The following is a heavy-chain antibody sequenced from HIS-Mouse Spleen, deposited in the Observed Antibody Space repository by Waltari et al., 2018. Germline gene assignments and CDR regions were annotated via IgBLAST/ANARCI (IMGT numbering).Heavy chain of an antibody. CDR2: ISYDGSNK. CDR3: ASLLTGDWYFDL. J-gene: IGHJ2*01. V-gene: IGHV3-30*04. Sequence: QVQLVESGRGVVQPGRSLRLSCAASGFTFSSYAMHWVRRAPGKWMEWVAGISYDGSNKYYADSVKGRFTISRDNSKNTLYLQMNSLRAEDTAVYYCASLLTGDWYFDLWGRGTLVTVSS. D-gene: IGHD7-27*01. CDR1: GFTFSSYA.